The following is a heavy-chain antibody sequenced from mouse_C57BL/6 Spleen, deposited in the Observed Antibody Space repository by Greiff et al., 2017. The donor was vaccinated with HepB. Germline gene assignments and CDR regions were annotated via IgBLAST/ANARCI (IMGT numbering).Heavy chain of an antibody. CDR3: TSGPAGAGPYGSGPWFAY. J-gene: IGHJ3*01. CDR1: GFTFSDAW. CDR2: IRNKANNHAT. D-gene: IGHD1-1*01. V-gene: IGHV6-6*01. Sequence: EVQGVESGGGLVQPGGSMKLSCAASGFTFSDAWMDWVRQSPEKGLEWVAEIRNKANNHATYYAESVKGRFTISRDDSKSSVYLQMNSLRAEDTGIYYCTSGPAGAGPYGSGPWFAYWGQGTLVTVSA.